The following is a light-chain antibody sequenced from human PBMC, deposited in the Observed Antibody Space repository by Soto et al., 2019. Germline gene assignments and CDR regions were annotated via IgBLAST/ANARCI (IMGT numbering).Light chain of an antibody. Sequence: QAASVSGSPGQSITISCTGTSSDVGGYNYVSWYQQHPGKAPKLMIYEVSNRPSGVSNRFSGSKSGNTASLTISGLQAEDEADYYCSSYTSSSTPYRFGTGTKLTVL. CDR1: SSDVGGYNY. CDR2: EVS. V-gene: IGLV2-14*01. CDR3: SSYTSSSTPYR. J-gene: IGLJ1*01.